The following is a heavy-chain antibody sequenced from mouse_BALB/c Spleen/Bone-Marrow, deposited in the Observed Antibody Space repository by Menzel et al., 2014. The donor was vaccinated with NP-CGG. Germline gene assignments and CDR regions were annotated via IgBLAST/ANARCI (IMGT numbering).Heavy chain of an antibody. Sequence: EVHLVESGGGLVKPGGSLKLSCAASGFTFSSYAMSWVRRTPEKRLEWVATISSGGSYTYYPDSVKGRFTISRDNAKNTLYLQMSSLRSEDTAMYYCARSGVCGYYFGGQGTTLTVSS. D-gene: IGHD2-3*01. CDR2: ISSGGSYT. CDR3: ARSGVCGYYF. V-gene: IGHV5-9-3*01. CDR1: GFTFSSYA. J-gene: IGHJ2*01.